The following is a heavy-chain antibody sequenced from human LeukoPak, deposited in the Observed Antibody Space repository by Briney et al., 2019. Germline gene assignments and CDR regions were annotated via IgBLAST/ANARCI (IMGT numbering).Heavy chain of an antibody. CDR2: IYYSGST. CDR3: ARGSVTMVRGVIITPPDY. Sequence: SETLSLTCTVSGGSISSSSYYWGWIRQPPGTGLEWIGSIYYSGSTYYNPSLKSRVTISVDTSKNQFSLKLSSVTAADTAVYYCARGSVTMVRGVIITPPDYWGQGTLVTVSS. D-gene: IGHD3-10*01. V-gene: IGHV4-39*01. CDR1: GGSISSSSYY. J-gene: IGHJ4*02.